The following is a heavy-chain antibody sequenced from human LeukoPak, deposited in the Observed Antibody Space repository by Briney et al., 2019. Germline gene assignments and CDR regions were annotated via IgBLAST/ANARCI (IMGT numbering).Heavy chain of an antibody. V-gene: IGHV1-2*02. Sequence: ASVKVSCKASGYTFTGYYIHWVRQAPGQGLEWMGWINPNSGGTNYARKFQGRVTMTRDTSISTAYMELSRLRSDDTAVYYCAREGSNWSYPDYWGQGTLVTVSS. D-gene: IGHD6-13*01. CDR3: AREGSNWSYPDY. CDR1: GYTFTGYY. CDR2: INPNSGGT. J-gene: IGHJ4*02.